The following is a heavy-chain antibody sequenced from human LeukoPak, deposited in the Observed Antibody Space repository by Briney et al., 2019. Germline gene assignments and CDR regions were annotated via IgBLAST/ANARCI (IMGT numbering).Heavy chain of an antibody. CDR2: IIPIVGIA. V-gene: IGHV1-69*04. CDR3: AREGGMATIYFNS. D-gene: IGHD5-12*01. J-gene: IGHJ4*02. Sequence: GASVKVSCKASGGTFSSYALSWVRQAPGQGLEWMGTIIPIVGIANYAQKFQGRATITADKSTSTAYMELSSLGSEDTAVYYCAREGGMATIYFNSWGQGPRVTAPS. CDR1: GGTFSSYA.